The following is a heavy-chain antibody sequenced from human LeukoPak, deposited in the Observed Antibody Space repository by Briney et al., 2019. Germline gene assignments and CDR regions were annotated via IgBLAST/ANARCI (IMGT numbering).Heavy chain of an antibody. CDR3: ARGTTVLKTFDY. CDR1: GGSISSGSYY. V-gene: IGHV4-61*02. Sequence: SQTLCLTCTVSGGSISSGSYYWSWIRQPAGKGLEWIGRIYTSGSTNYNPSLKSRVTISVDTSKNQFSLKLSSVTAADTAVYYCARGTTVLKTFDYWGQGTLVTVSS. D-gene: IGHD4-17*01. CDR2: IYTSGST. J-gene: IGHJ4*02.